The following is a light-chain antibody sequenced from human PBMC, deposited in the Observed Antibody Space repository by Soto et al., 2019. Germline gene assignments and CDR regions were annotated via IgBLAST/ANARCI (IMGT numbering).Light chain of an antibody. CDR1: QSVSSSY. V-gene: IGKV3-20*01. CDR3: QQYGSSPP. J-gene: IGKJ4*01. Sequence: EIVLTQSPGTLSLSPGERATLSCRASQSVSSSYLAWYQQKPGQAPRLLIYGASSRATGIPDRFSGSGSGTDFTVTISRLEPEDFAVYYCQQYGSSPPFGGGTKVEIK. CDR2: GAS.